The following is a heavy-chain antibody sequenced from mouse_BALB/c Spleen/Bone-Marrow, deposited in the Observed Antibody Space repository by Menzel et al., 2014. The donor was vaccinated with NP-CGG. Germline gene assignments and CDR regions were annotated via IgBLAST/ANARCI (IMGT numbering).Heavy chain of an antibody. V-gene: IGHV14-3*02. CDR2: IDPANGNT. CDR1: GFNIKDTY. J-gene: IGHJ4*01. D-gene: IGHD2-4*01. Sequence: VHVKQSGAELVKPGASVKLSCTASGFNIKDTYMHWVKQRPEQGLEWIGRIDPANGNTKYDPKFQGKATITADTSSNTAYLQLSSPTSEDTAVYYCAKYGGLRYAMDYWGQGTSVTVSS. CDR3: AKYGGLRYAMDY.